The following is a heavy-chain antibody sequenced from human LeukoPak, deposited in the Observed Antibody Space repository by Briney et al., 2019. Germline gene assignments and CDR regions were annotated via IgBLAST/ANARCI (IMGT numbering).Heavy chain of an antibody. CDR1: GFTVSSNY. Sequence: GGSLRLSCAASGFTVSSNYMSWVRQTPGKGLEWVSVIYSGGSTYYADSVKGRFTISRDNSKNTLYLQMNSLRAEDTAVYYCARASSAYSYGHYFDYWGQGTLVTVSS. D-gene: IGHD5-18*01. V-gene: IGHV3-53*05. J-gene: IGHJ4*02. CDR3: ARASSAYSYGHYFDY. CDR2: IYSGGST.